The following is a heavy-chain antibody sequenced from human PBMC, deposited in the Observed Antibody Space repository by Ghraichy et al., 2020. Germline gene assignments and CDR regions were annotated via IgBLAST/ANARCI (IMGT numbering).Heavy chain of an antibody. V-gene: IGHV1-2*02. CDR3: ERQVCSGGSCYPAPLDL. J-gene: IGHJ5*02. CDR2: IDPHSGAT. Sequence: ASVKVSCEASGYTFTGYYIHWVRQAPGQGLEWMGWIDPHSGATKYTQKFQDRVSMTGDTSKTTAFMHLSSLRSDDTATYYCERQVCSGGSCYPAPLDLWGQGTQVTVSS. CDR1: GYTFTGYY. D-gene: IGHD2-15*01.